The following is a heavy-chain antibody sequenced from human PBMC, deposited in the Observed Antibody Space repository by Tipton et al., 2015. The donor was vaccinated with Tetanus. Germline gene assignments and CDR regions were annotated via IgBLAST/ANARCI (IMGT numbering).Heavy chain of an antibody. J-gene: IGHJ4*02. Sequence: SLRPSCAAPGFTVSSNYMSWVRQAPGKGLEWVSVIYSGGTTYYADSVKGRFTISGDNAKNSLYLQMNSLRAEDTALYHCARSRGDDSSGYYEPYYFDYWGQGTLVTVSS. D-gene: IGHD3-22*01. CDR1: GFTVSSNY. V-gene: IGHV3-53*01. CDR2: IYSGGTT. CDR3: ARSRGDDSSGYYEPYYFDY.